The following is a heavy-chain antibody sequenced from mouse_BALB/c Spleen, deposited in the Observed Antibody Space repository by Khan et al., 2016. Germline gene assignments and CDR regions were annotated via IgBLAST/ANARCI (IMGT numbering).Heavy chain of an antibody. CDR3: ARWDGNYVPFAY. Sequence: VQLQQSGPELVKPGASVKVSCKGSGYAFTTYNMYWVKQSHGKSLEWIGYIDPYNGVSSYNQKFTDTATLTVDASSSTAYMHLNSLTSEDSAVYYCARWDGNYVPFAYWGQGTLVTVSA. J-gene: IGHJ3*01. CDR1: GYAFTTYN. D-gene: IGHD2-1*01. V-gene: IGHV1S135*01. CDR2: IDPYNGVS.